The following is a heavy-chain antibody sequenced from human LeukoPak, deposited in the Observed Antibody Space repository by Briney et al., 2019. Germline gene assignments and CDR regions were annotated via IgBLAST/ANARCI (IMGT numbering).Heavy chain of an antibody. CDR2: INPNSGGT. D-gene: IGHD6-13*01. V-gene: IGHV1-2*02. J-gene: IGHJ4*02. CDR3: AREDSSSWYGY. Sequence: ASVKVSCKASGYTVTGYYMHWVRQAPGQGLEWMGWINPNSGGTNYAQKFQGRVTMTRDTSISTAYMALSRLRSDDTAVYYCAREDSSSWYGYWGQGTLVTVSS. CDR1: GYTVTGYY.